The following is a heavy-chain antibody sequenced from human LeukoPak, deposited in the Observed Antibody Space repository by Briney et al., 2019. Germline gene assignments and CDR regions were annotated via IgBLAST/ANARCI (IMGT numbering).Heavy chain of an antibody. J-gene: IGHJ6*02. CDR1: GGSFSGYY. V-gene: IGHV4-34*01. D-gene: IGHD3-9*01. CDR2: IEYSGST. Sequence: SQTLSLTCAVYGGSFSGYYWNWIRQPPGKGLEWIGEIEYSGSTKYNPSLKSRVTISADTSKNQFSLKVSSVTAADTAVYYCARTSGDWLSWAWIGVDVWGQGTTVTVSS. CDR3: ARTSGDWLSWAWIGVDV.